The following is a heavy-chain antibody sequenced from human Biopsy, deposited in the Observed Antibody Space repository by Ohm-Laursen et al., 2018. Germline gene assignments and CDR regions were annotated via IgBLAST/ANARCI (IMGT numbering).Heavy chain of an antibody. V-gene: IGHV3-15*05. CDR2: VKSNANGGTT. CDR3: TAGIPGLSRSSDY. J-gene: IGHJ4*02. Sequence: SLRLSCAASGFTFSAAWMYWVRQAPGKGLECVALVKSNANGGTTEYPAHVEGRFSISRDDSRNTVYLHMSSLNTDDTAMYFCTAGIPGLSRSSDYWGQGTLVTVSS. CDR1: GFTFSAAW. D-gene: IGHD6-19*01.